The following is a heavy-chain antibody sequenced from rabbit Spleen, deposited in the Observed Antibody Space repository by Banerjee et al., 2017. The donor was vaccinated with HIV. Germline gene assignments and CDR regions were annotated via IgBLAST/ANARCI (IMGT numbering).Heavy chain of an antibody. Sequence: QEQLVESGGALVKPEGSLTLPCTASGFSFNDDYVMCWVRQAPGKGLEWIACINTATGKAVYATWAKGRFTISRTSSTTVTLRMTSLTAADRAAYFCARDLVGVIGWNFYLWGPGTLVTVS. CDR3: ARDLVGVIGWNFYL. D-gene: IGHD1-1*01. CDR2: INTATGKA. J-gene: IGHJ4*01. V-gene: IGHV1S45*01. CDR1: GFSFNDDYV.